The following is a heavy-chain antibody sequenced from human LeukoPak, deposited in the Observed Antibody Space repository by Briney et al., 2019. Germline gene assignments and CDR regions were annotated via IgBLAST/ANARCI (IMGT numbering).Heavy chain of an antibody. J-gene: IGHJ5*02. V-gene: IGHV3-21*01. CDR2: ISSSSSYI. CDR1: GYSFTSYW. Sequence: GESLKISCKGSGYSFTSYWIGWVRQAPGKGLEWVSSISSSSSYIYYADSVKGRFTISRDNAKNSLYLQMNSLRAEDTAVYYCARGVVAATHNWFDPWGQGTLVTVSS. D-gene: IGHD2-15*01. CDR3: ARGVVAATHNWFDP.